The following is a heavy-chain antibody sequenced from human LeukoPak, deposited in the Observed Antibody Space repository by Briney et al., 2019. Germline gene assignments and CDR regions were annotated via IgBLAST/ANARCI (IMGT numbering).Heavy chain of an antibody. D-gene: IGHD3-16*01. CDR3: GRAFPPLRTSSAGDL. CDR1: GFTFSDYD. CDR2: NRGLSNHI. J-gene: IGHJ4*02. V-gene: IGHV3-21*01. Sequence: RGSLRLSCSASGFTFSDYDMNWVRQAPGKGLEWVSSNRGLSNHIYYGDSVKGRFSISRDNAKNSVYLQMNSLGVEDTAIYYCGRAFPPLRTSSAGDLWGQGILVTVSS.